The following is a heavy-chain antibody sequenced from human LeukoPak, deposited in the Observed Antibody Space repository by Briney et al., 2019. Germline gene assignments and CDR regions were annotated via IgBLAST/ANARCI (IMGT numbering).Heavy chain of an antibody. CDR3: ARVAGTLDY. CDR2: IYYSGST. Sequence: SETLSLTCTVSGGSISSYYRSWIRQPPGKGLEWIGYIYYSGSTNYNPSLKSRVTISGDTSKNQFSLKLSSVTAADTAVYYCARVAGTLDYWGQGTLVTVSS. V-gene: IGHV4-59*01. CDR1: GGSISSYY. D-gene: IGHD6-19*01. J-gene: IGHJ4*02.